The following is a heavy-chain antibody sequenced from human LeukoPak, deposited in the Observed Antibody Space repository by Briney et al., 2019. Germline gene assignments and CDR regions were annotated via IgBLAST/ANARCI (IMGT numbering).Heavy chain of an antibody. Sequence: PSETLSLTCTVSGGSISSGSYYWSWIRQPAGTGLEWIGRIYTSGTTNYNPSLKSRVTISVDTSKNQFSLELSSVTAADTAVYFCARARDGYSNFFDYWGQGTLVSVSS. J-gene: IGHJ4*02. V-gene: IGHV4-61*02. CDR3: ARARDGYSNFFDY. CDR1: GGSISSGSYY. D-gene: IGHD5-24*01. CDR2: IYTSGTT.